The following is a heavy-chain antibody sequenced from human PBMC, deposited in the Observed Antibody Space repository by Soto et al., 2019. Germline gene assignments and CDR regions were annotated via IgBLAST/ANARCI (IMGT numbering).Heavy chain of an antibody. J-gene: IGHJ4*02. V-gene: IGHV2-5*01. CDR3: AHKPDNWNYGGV. D-gene: IGHD1-7*01. CDR2: IYWNDDE. CDR1: GFSLTTSGLG. Sequence: QITLKESGPTLVKPTQTLTLTCTFSGFSLTTSGLGVGWIRQPPGMALEWLALIYWNDDEYYSPSLRSRLTITKDTSKNQVVLTMTNMDPVDTATYYCAHKPDNWNYGGVWGQGTLVTVSS.